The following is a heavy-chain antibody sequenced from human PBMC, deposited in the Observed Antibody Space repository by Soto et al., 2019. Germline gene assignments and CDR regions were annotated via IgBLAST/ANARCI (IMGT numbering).Heavy chain of an antibody. CDR1: GYTFTSYA. Sequence: QVQLVQSGAEVKKPGASVKVSCKASGYTFTSYAMHWVRQAPGQRLEWMGWINAGNGNTKYSQKFQGRVTITRDTSASTAYMELSSLRSEDTAVYYCARDVDTAMVTGWFDPWGQGTLVTVSS. D-gene: IGHD5-18*01. V-gene: IGHV1-3*01. CDR3: ARDVDTAMVTGWFDP. J-gene: IGHJ5*02. CDR2: INAGNGNT.